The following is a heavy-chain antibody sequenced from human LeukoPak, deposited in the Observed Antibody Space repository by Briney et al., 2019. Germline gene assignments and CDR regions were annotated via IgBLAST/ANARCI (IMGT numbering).Heavy chain of an antibody. J-gene: IGHJ3*02. V-gene: IGHV3-23*01. CDR2: ISGSGGST. CDR1: GFTVSSNY. CDR3: AKTAQYSSSWIDAFDI. Sequence: PGGSLRLSCAASGFTVSSNYMSWVRQAPGKGLEWVSAISGSGGSTYYADSVKGRFTISRDNSKNTLYLQMNSLRAEDTAVYYCAKTAQYSSSWIDAFDIWGQGTMVTVSS. D-gene: IGHD6-13*01.